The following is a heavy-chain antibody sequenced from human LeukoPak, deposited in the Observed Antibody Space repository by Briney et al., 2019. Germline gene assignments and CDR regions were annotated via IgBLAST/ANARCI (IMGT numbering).Heavy chain of an antibody. CDR3: AKTLKYDFWSGSYFQH. V-gene: IGHV3-23*01. CDR1: GFTFSSYA. D-gene: IGHD3-3*01. J-gene: IGHJ1*01. Sequence: GGSLRLSCAASGFTFSSYAMSWVRQAPGKGLEWVSAISGSGGSTYYADSVKGRFTISRDNSKNTLYLQMNSLRAEDTAVYYCAKTLKYDFWSGSYFQHWGQGTLVTVSS. CDR2: ISGSGGST.